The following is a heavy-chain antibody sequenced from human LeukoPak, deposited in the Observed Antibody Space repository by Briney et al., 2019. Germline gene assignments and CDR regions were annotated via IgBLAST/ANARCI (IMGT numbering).Heavy chain of an antibody. CDR3: ARHSSVYYYYLDY. CDR2: IYYGGST. D-gene: IGHD3-22*01. CDR1: GGSISSYY. Sequence: PSETLSLTCTVSGGSISSYYWSWIRQPPGKGLEWIGYIYYGGSTNYNPSLKSRVTISVDTSKNQFSLKLSSVTAADTAVYYCARHSSVYYYYLDYWGQGILVTVSS. J-gene: IGHJ4*02. V-gene: IGHV4-59*01.